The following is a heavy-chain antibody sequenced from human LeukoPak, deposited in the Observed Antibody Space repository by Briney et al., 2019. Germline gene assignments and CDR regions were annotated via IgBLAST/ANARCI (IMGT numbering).Heavy chain of an antibody. CDR1: GFTFSSYS. CDR3: ARESSAMNYYYYYGMDV. V-gene: IGHV3-21*01. CDR2: ISSSSSYI. J-gene: IGHJ6*02. Sequence: GGSLRLSCAASGFTFSSYSMNWVRQAPGKGLEWVSSISSSSSYIYYADSVKGRFTISRDNAKNSLYLQMNSLRAEDTAVYYCARESSAMNYYYYYGMDVWGQGTTVTVSS. D-gene: IGHD2-2*01.